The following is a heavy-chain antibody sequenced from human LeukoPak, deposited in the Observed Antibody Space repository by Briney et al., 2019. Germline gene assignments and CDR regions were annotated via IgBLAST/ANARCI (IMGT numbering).Heavy chain of an antibody. V-gene: IGHV3-7*01. D-gene: IGHD3-16*01. J-gene: IGHJ4*02. CDR1: GITNYW. Sequence: GVSVRLSCVGSGITNYWMTWVRQAPGKGLESVANINQDSSERYYLDSVKGRFTISRDNSKSSLFLQMNSLRVEDTGIYYCATDLNWVAYWGQGARVTVSS. CDR3: ATDLNWVAY. CDR2: INQDSSER.